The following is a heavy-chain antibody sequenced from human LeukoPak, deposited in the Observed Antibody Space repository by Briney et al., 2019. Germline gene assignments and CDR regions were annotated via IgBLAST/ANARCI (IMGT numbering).Heavy chain of an antibody. J-gene: IGHJ5*02. Sequence: GFSVKVSCKASGGTFSSYAISWVRQAPGQGLEWMGRIIPILGIANYAQKFQGRVTITADKSTSTAYMELSSLRSEDTAVYYCARAGGPPQNNWFDPWGQGTLVTVSS. CDR1: GGTFSSYA. CDR3: ARAGGPPQNNWFDP. D-gene: IGHD1-26*01. V-gene: IGHV1-69*04. CDR2: IIPILGIA.